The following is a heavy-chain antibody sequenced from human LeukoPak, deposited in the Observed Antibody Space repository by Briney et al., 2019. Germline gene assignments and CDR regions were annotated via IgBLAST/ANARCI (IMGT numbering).Heavy chain of an antibody. J-gene: IGHJ4*02. CDR3: AKEGTAQISTWYDY. CDR2: VLYEVISQ. V-gene: IGHV3-30*18. CDR1: GFTFSNYG. D-gene: IGHD6-13*01. Sequence: GGSLRLSCATSGFTFSNYGMHWVRQAPGKGLEWVAVVLYEVISQYYADSVRGRFTISRDNTKNTLYLQMNRLRGEDAAVYYCAKEGTAQISTWYDYWGQGTLVTVSS.